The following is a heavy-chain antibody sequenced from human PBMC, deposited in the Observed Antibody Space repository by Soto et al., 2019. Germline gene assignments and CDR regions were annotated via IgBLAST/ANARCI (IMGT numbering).Heavy chain of an antibody. CDR1: GDSVSSNSAA. CDR2: TYYRSKWYN. J-gene: IGHJ4*02. D-gene: IGHD6-19*01. Sequence: SQTLSLTCAISGDSVSSNSAAWNWIRQSPSRGLEWLGRTYYRSKWYNDYAVSVKSRITINPDTSKNQFSLQLNSVTPEDTAVYYCAREVPRWIAVAGNFDYWGKGTLVTVSS. CDR3: AREVPRWIAVAGNFDY. V-gene: IGHV6-1*01.